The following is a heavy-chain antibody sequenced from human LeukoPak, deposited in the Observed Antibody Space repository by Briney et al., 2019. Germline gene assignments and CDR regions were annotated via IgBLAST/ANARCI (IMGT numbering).Heavy chain of an antibody. Sequence: SETLSLTCTVSGGSISSGSYYWSWIRQPAGKGLEWIGRIYTSGSTNYNPSLKSQVTISVDTSKNQFSLKLSSVTAADTAVYYCAREVYDFWSGYYKDYWGQGTLVTVSS. CDR2: IYTSGST. D-gene: IGHD3-3*01. CDR3: AREVYDFWSGYYKDY. V-gene: IGHV4-61*02. J-gene: IGHJ4*02. CDR1: GGSISSGSYY.